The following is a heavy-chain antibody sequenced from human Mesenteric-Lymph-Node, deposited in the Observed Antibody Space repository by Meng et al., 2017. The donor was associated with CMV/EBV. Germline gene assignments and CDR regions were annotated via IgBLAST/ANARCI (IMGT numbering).Heavy chain of an antibody. CDR1: GFTFSSYA. CDR2: ISYDGDNK. J-gene: IGHJ6*02. V-gene: IGHV3-30-3*01. Sequence: GGSLRLSCAASGFTFSSYAMHWVRQAPGKGLEWVALISYDGDNKYYADSVKGRFTISRDDSKNTLYLQMNSLTTEDTAVYYCARPTLYSYGFRTNHYYGMDVWGQGTTVTVSS. CDR3: ARPTLYSYGFRTNHYYGMDV. D-gene: IGHD5-18*01.